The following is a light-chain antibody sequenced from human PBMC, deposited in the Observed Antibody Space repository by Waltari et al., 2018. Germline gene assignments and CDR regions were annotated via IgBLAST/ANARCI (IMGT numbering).Light chain of an antibody. Sequence: DIQMTQSPSTLSASVGDRVTITCRVSQSIRSWLAWYQQKPGKAPKLLIYKASTLESGVPSRFSGSGSGTEFTLTISRLQPDDFATYYCQQYDSFRTFGQGTKVEVK. CDR2: KAS. CDR3: QQYDSFRT. CDR1: QSIRSW. J-gene: IGKJ1*01. V-gene: IGKV1-5*03.